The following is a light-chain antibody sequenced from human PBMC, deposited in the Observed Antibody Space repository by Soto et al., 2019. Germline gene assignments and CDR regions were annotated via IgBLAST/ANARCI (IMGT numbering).Light chain of an antibody. V-gene: IGKV3-15*01. CDR3: KQYNSWLRT. CDR1: QTVNNK. J-gene: IGKJ1*01. Sequence: EIVMKQSPATLSVSPGEEDTLFCRASQTVNNKLAWYQQQPDQAPRLLIYGASTRAADIPDRFSGSGSGTYFTRAISSLRLEDFSIYSCKQYNSWLRTCGQGTKLQN. CDR2: GAS.